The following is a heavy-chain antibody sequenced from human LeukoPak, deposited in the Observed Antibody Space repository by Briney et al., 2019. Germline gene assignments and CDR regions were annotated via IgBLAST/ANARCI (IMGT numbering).Heavy chain of an antibody. CDR3: AKDHLPGIVVADRDY. CDR1: GFTFNTYW. Sequence: GGSLRLSCAASGFTFNTYWMSWVRQAPGKGLEWVANINENGGEKYNVDSVKGRFTISRDNSKNTLYLQINSLRDEDTAVYYCAKDHLPGIVVADRDYWGQGTLVTVSS. CDR2: INENGGEK. J-gene: IGHJ4*02. D-gene: IGHD6-19*01. V-gene: IGHV3-7*03.